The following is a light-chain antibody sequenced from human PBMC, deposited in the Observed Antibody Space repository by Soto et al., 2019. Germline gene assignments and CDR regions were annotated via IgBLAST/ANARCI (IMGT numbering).Light chain of an antibody. J-gene: IGLJ1*01. CDR3: TSFTTTTSLAYV. Sequence: QCTVTQPASVSGSPGQSITIACTGTSSDIGGYKYVSWYQQHPGKAPRLIIYEASNRPSGVSNRFSGSKSGNRASLTISGLQAEDEADYYCTSFTTTTSLAYVFGAGTKVTVL. CDR1: SSDIGGYKY. V-gene: IGLV2-14*01. CDR2: EAS.